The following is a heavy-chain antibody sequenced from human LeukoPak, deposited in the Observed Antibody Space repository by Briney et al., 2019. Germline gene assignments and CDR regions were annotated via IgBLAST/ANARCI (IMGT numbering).Heavy chain of an antibody. Sequence: NSSETLSLTCTVSGGSITSYYWSWIRQPPGKGLEWIGYTYYTGSTNYNPSLKSRVTISVDTSRNQFSLKLSSVTAADTAVYYCARETFDWFIDHWGQGTLVTVSP. CDR2: TYYTGST. J-gene: IGHJ4*02. CDR3: ARETFDWFIDH. V-gene: IGHV4-59*01. CDR1: GGSITSYY. D-gene: IGHD3-9*01.